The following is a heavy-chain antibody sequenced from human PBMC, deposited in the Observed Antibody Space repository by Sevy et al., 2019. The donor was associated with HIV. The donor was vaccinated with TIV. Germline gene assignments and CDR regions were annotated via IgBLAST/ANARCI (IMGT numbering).Heavy chain of an antibody. D-gene: IGHD5-18*01. V-gene: IGHV3-48*03. CDR3: ARGTYSYGMGAFDI. J-gene: IGHJ3*02. CDR1: GFTFSNYE. CDR2: ISSSGSSI. Sequence: GGSLRLSCVVSGFTFSNYEINWVRQAPGKGLEWLSYISSSGSSIYYADSVKGRFTISRDNAKNSLYLQMSSLRAEDTAVYYCARGTYSYGMGAFDIWGQGTMVTVSS.